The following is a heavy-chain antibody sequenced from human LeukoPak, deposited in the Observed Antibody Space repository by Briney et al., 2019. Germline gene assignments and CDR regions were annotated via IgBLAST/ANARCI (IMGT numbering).Heavy chain of an antibody. V-gene: IGHV3-48*01. J-gene: IGHJ4*02. Sequence: PGGSLRLSCAASGFTFSDYSMNWVRQATGKGLEWVSYISSIGATIYYADSVKGRFTISRDNAKNSLFLQMNSLRAEDTAVYYCTRDNTISGHYEVGYWGQGTLVTVSS. CDR3: TRDNTISGHYEVGY. CDR2: ISSIGATI. D-gene: IGHD3-3*01. CDR1: GFTFSDYS.